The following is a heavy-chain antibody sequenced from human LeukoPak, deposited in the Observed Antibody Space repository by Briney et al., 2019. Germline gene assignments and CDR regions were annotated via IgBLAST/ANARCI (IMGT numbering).Heavy chain of an antibody. V-gene: IGHV1-46*01. D-gene: IGHD6-6*01. CDR3: ARDGQLGSS. CDR1: GYTFTSYY. CDR2: INPSGGST. Sequence: ASVKVSCKASGYTFTSYYMHWVRQAPGQGLEWMGIINPSGGSTSYAQKFQGRVTITADESTSTAYMELSSLRSEDTAVYYCARDGQLGSSWGQGTLVTVSS. J-gene: IGHJ5*02.